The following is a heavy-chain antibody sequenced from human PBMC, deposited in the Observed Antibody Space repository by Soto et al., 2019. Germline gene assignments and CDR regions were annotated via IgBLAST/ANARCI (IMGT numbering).Heavy chain of an antibody. V-gene: IGHV5-51*01. D-gene: IGHD5-12*01. J-gene: IGHJ4*02. CDR2: IYPGDSDT. CDR3: ARQSGYTRADY. Sequence: GESLTISCKGSGYSFSTYWIGWVRQMPGKGLEWMGIIYPGDSDTKYSPSFQDQVNMSVDKSMSTAYLQWNSLNASDTAMYYCARQSGYTRADYWGQGTLVTVSS. CDR1: GYSFSTYW.